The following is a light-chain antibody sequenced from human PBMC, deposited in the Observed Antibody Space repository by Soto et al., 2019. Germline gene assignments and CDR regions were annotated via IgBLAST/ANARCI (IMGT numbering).Light chain of an antibody. V-gene: IGKV3-11*01. J-gene: IGKJ4*01. Sequence: TQSPSTLSASIGDRVTITCRASQSINSWLAWYQQKPGQAPRLLIYDASKRATGIPARFSGSGSGTDFTLTISSLEPEDFAVYYCQQRYNWPLTFGGGTRWIS. CDR3: QQRYNWPLT. CDR1: QSINSW. CDR2: DAS.